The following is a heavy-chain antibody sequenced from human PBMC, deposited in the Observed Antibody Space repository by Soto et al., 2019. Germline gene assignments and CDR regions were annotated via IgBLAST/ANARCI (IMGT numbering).Heavy chain of an antibody. CDR3: ARHVGGLDV. CDR2: ISPGDSES. CDR1: GYSFSSYW. J-gene: IGHJ6*02. D-gene: IGHD1-26*01. V-gene: IGHV5-51*01. Sequence: GESLKISCKASGYSFSSYWIGWVRQMPGKGLEWMGIISPGDSESRYSPSFQGHVTISADKSISTAYLQWNSLKASDTAMYYCARHVGGLDVWGQGTTVTVS.